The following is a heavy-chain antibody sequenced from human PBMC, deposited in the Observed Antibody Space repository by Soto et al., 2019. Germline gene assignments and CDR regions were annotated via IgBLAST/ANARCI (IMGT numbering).Heavy chain of an antibody. CDR2: ISGSGGST. Sequence: GGSLRLSCAASGFTVSSKYMSWVRQAPGKGLEWVSAISGSGGSTYYADSVKGRFTISRDNSKNTLYLQMNSLRAEDTAVYYCAKESDFGVVTPIDYWGQGTLVTVSS. D-gene: IGHD3-3*01. J-gene: IGHJ4*02. CDR3: AKESDFGVVTPIDY. CDR1: GFTVSSKY. V-gene: IGHV3-23*01.